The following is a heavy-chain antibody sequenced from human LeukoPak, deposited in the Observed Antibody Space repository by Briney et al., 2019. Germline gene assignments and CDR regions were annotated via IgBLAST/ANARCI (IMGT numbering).Heavy chain of an antibody. V-gene: IGHV4-4*07. J-gene: IGHJ4*02. D-gene: IGHD3-22*01. CDR3: GRFVLDYFDSSYYFDY. Sequence: SETLSLTCTVSGASISSYYWSWIRQPAGKGLEWIGRIYTSGNTYYDPSLKSRVTMSVDTSKNQFSLKLSSVTAADTAVYYCGRFVLDYFDSSYYFDYWGQGTLVTVSS. CDR2: IYTSGNT. CDR1: GASISSYY.